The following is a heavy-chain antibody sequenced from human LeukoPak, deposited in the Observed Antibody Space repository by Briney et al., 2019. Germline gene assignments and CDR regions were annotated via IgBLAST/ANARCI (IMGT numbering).Heavy chain of an antibody. CDR3: ARRDYDYVWGSYRAFDI. CDR2: INHSGST. J-gene: IGHJ3*02. Sequence: SETLSLTCAVYGGSFSGYYWSWIRQPPGKGLEWIGEINHSGSTNYNPSLKSRVTISVDTSKNQLSLKLSSVTAADTAVYYCARRDYDYVWGSYRAFDIWGQGTMVTVSS. CDR1: GGSFSGYY. D-gene: IGHD3-16*02. V-gene: IGHV4-34*01.